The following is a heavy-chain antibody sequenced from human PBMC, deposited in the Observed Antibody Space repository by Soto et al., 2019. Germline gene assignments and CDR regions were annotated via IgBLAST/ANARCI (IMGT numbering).Heavy chain of an antibody. Sequence: QVQLVESGGGVVQPGRSLRLSCAASGFTFSSYGMHWVRQAPGKGLEWVAVISYDGSNKYYADSVKGRFTISRDNSKNTLYLQMNSLRAEDTAVYYCAKGVPAAIGYYYSYGMDVWGQGTTVTVSS. J-gene: IGHJ6*02. D-gene: IGHD2-2*01. CDR2: ISYDGSNK. CDR1: GFTFSSYG. CDR3: AKGVPAAIGYYYSYGMDV. V-gene: IGHV3-30*18.